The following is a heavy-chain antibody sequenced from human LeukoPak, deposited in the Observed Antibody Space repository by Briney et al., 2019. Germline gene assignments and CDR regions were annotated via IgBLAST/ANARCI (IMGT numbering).Heavy chain of an antibody. CDR2: IDPSSTWI. V-gene: IGHV3-21*01. J-gene: IGHJ4*02. Sequence: GGSLRLSCSASGFSFSSQTMNWVRQAPGKGLEWVSSIDPSSTWIYHADSVSGRLTISRDKAKNSLYLQMNSLRVEDTAVYYCVRGSYGDYEYWGQGTLVTVSS. CDR1: GFSFSSQT. CDR3: VRGSYGDYEY. D-gene: IGHD4/OR15-4a*01.